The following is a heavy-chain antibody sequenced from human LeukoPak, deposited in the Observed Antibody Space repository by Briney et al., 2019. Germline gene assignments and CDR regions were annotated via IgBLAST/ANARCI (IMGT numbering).Heavy chain of an antibody. CDR1: GFTFDDYA. CDR3: AKDFYYDSSGPRGYYFDY. Sequence: GGSLRLSCAASGFTFDDYAMHWVRQAPGKGLEWVSGISWNSGSIVYADSVKGRFTISRDNAKNSLYLQMNSLRAEDTALYYCAKDFYYDSSGPRGYYFDYWGQGTLVTVSS. D-gene: IGHD3-22*01. CDR2: ISWNSGSI. V-gene: IGHV3-9*01. J-gene: IGHJ4*02.